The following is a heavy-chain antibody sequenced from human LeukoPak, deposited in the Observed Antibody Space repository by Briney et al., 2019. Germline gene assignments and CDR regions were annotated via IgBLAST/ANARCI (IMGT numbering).Heavy chain of an antibody. D-gene: IGHD2-2*02. Sequence: GGSLRLSCAASGFTFSSYGMHWVRQAPGKGLEWVAVISYDVSNKYYADSVKGRFTISRDNSKNTLYLQMNSLRAEDTAVYYCAKEEVVPAAIRENWFDPWGQGTLVTVSS. CDR1: GFTFSSYG. CDR3: AKEEVVPAAIRENWFDP. J-gene: IGHJ5*02. CDR2: ISYDVSNK. V-gene: IGHV3-30*18.